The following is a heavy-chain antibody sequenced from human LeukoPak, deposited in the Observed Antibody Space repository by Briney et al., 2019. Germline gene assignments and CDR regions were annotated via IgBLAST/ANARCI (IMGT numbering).Heavy chain of an antibody. V-gene: IGHV4-61*01. CDR3: ARDIAAAGVFDY. D-gene: IGHD6-13*01. J-gene: IGHJ4*02. Sequence: SETLSLTCTVSGGSISSGSYYWSWIRQVPGKGLEWIGCIYYSGSTNYNPSLKSRVTISIDTSKNQFSLKLNSVTAADTAVYFCARDIAAAGVFDYWGQGTLVTVSS. CDR1: GGSISSGSYY. CDR2: IYYSGST.